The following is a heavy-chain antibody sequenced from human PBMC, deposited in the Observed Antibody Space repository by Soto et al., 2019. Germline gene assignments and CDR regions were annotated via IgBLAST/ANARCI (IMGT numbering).Heavy chain of an antibody. J-gene: IGHJ4*02. D-gene: IGHD3-16*01. CDR2: ISSSSSSYI. Sequence: PGGSLRLSCAASGFNFSSYSMNWVRQAPGKGLEWVSSISSSSSSYIYYADSVKGRFAISRDNSKNTLYLQMNSLRAEDTAVYYCARAYEGDYFDYWGQGTLVTVSS. CDR1: GFNFSSYS. CDR3: ARAYEGDYFDY. V-gene: IGHV3-21*01.